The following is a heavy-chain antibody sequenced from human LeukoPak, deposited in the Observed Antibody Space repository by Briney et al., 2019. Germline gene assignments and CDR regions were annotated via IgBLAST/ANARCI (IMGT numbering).Heavy chain of an antibody. CDR1: GFILSNYG. CDR2: IWYDGRTK. CDR3: AREWGRIAVAGGPGY. D-gene: IGHD6-19*01. Sequence: HPGGSLRLSCEVSGFILSNYGMHWVRQAPGRGLEWVALIWYDGRTKFHADSVRGRFTISRDNSANTLYLQMSSLRVEDTAVYYCAREWGRIAVAGGPGYWGQGALVTVSS. J-gene: IGHJ4*02. V-gene: IGHV3-33*01.